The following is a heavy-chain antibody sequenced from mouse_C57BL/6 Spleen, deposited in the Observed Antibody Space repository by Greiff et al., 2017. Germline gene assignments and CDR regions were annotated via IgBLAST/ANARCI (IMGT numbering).Heavy chain of an antibody. J-gene: IGHJ1*03. CDR3: ARAGRYFDV. V-gene: IGHV5-17*01. D-gene: IGHD3-1*01. Sequence: EVQLVESGGGLVKPGGSLKLSCAASGFTFSDYGMHWVRQAPEKGLEWVAYISSGSSTIYYADSVKGRFTISRDNATNTLFLQMTSLRSEDPAMYYCARAGRYFDVWGTGTTVTVSS. CDR2: ISSGSSTI. CDR1: GFTFSDYG.